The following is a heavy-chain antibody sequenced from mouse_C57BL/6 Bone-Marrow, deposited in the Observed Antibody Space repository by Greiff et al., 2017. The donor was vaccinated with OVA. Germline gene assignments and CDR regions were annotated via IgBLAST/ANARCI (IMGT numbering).Heavy chain of an antibody. J-gene: IGHJ1*03. CDR3: ERRWYFDV. V-gene: IGHV1-64*01. Sequence: QVQLQQPGAELVKPGASVKLSCKASGYTFTSYWLHWVKQRPGQGLEWIGMIHPNSGSTNYNEKFKSKATLTVDKSSSHAYMQLSRLTSEDSASDYDERRWYFDVWGTGTTVTVSA. CDR2: IHPNSGST. CDR1: GYTFTSYW.